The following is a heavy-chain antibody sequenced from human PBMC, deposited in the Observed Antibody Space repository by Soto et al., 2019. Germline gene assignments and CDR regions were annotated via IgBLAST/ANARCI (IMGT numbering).Heavy chain of an antibody. CDR2: ISGSGGST. Sequence: PGGSLRLSCAASGFTFSSYAMSWVRQAPGKGLEWVSAISGSGGSTYYADSVKGRFTISRDNSKNTLYLQMNSLRAEDTAVYYCAKDYLRHNYYDSSGYYYYFDYWGQGTLVTVSS. J-gene: IGHJ4*02. CDR3: AKDYLRHNYYDSSGYYYYFDY. V-gene: IGHV3-23*01. D-gene: IGHD3-22*01. CDR1: GFTFSSYA.